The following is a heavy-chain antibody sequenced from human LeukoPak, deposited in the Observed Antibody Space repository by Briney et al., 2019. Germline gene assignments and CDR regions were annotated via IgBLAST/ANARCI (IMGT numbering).Heavy chain of an antibody. Sequence: SETLPLTCTVSGGSINNGGYYWSWIRQHPGKGLEWIGYIYYSGSSYYNPSLRSRVTISVDTSKNHFSLKLSSVTAADTAVYYCARNRDGYNSFDYWGQGTLVTVSS. CDR1: GGSINNGGYY. V-gene: IGHV4-31*03. D-gene: IGHD5-24*01. CDR3: ARNRDGYNSFDY. CDR2: IYYSGSS. J-gene: IGHJ4*02.